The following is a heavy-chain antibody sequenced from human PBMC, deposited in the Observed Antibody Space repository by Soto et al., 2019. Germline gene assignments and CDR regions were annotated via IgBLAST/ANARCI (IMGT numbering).Heavy chain of an antibody. CDR2: VPNDGIRR. D-gene: IGHD3-22*01. V-gene: IGHV3-30*03. J-gene: IGHJ5*01. CDR3: ARWVGGSMYDNSGKYDS. Sequence: QVQLVESGGGVVQPGRSLRLTCAASGFIFSGSGMHWVRQAPGKGLEWVALVPNDGIRRYYGDSVKGRFTISRDNAENTLYLQMNGLRAEDTAVYYCARWVGGSMYDNSGKYDSWGQGTLVTVSS. CDR1: GFIFSGSG.